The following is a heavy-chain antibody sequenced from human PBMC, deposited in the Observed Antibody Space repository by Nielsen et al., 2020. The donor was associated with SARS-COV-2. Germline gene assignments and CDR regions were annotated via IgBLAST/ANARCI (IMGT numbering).Heavy chain of an antibody. D-gene: IGHD2-2*01. J-gene: IGHJ6*02. CDR3: ARDTGVPAATHYGMDV. V-gene: IGHV1-2*02. Sequence: ASVKVSCKASGYTFTGYYMHWVRQAPGQGLEWMGWINPNSGGTNHAQKFQGRVTMTRDTSISTAYMELSRLRSDDTAVYYCARDTGVPAATHYGMDVWGQGTTVTVSS. CDR1: GYTFTGYY. CDR2: INPNSGGT.